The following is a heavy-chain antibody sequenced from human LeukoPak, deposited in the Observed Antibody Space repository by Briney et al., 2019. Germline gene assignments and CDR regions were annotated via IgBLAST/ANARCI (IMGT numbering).Heavy chain of an antibody. CDR1: GGSLRGYY. CDR3: ARGGCSGAGNCCLFDN. CDR2: IIHSGST. Sequence: SETLSLTCAVYGGSLRGYYWSWIPQPPGNRLEWIGEIIHSGSTNYNPSLKSRVTISVDTSNTQFSLKLSSVTAAATAVYYCARGGCSGAGNCCLFDNRGQRTLLTVSS. D-gene: IGHD2-15*01. J-gene: IGHJ5*02. V-gene: IGHV4-34*01.